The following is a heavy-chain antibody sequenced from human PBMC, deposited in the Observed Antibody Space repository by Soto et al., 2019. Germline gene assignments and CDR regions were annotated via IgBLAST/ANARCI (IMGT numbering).Heavy chain of an antibody. CDR1: GGSVSSGSYY. D-gene: IGHD6-6*01. CDR2: IYYSGST. J-gene: IGHJ5*02. CDR3: ARSLLRPLFDP. V-gene: IGHV4-61*01. Sequence: PSETLSLTCTVSGGSVSSGSYYWSWIRQPPGKGLEWIGYIYYSGSTNYNPSLKSRVTTSVDTSKNQFSLKLSSVTAADTAVYYCARSLLRPLFDPWVQGTLVTVSS.